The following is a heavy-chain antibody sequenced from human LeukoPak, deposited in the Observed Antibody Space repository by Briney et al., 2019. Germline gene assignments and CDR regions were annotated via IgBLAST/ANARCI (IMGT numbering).Heavy chain of an antibody. CDR1: GGSISSSSYY. D-gene: IGHD3-22*01. Sequence: PSETLSLTCTVSGGSISSSSYYWGWIRQPPGKGLEWIGSIYYSGSTYYNPSLKSRVTISVDTSKNQFSLKLSSVTAADTAVYYCARHRSSFESYYYDSSGYLPDYWGQGTLVTVSS. J-gene: IGHJ4*02. V-gene: IGHV4-39*01. CDR3: ARHRSSFESYYYDSSGYLPDY. CDR2: IYYSGST.